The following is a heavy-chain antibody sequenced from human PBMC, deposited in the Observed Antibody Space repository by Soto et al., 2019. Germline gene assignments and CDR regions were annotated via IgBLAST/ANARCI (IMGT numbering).Heavy chain of an antibody. CDR2: INPANGNT. J-gene: IGHJ4*02. CDR1: GYTFTAYA. D-gene: IGHD3-16*02. Sequence: QVQLAQSGAEERKPGASVKVSCEATGYTFTAYAMHWVRQAPGQSLEWMGWINPANGNTRYSQKFQGRLTITSDTSPNXXYMELSSLTSEDTAMYYCTRSAISPYGGLIGPFDYWGQGNLVTVSS. V-gene: IGHV1-3*05. CDR3: TRSAISPYGGLIGPFDY.